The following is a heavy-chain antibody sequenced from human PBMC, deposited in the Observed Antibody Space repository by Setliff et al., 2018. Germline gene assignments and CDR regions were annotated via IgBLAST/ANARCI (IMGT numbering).Heavy chain of an antibody. CDR2: ISASNGDT. J-gene: IGHJ4*02. V-gene: IGHV1-18*01. D-gene: IGHD1-7*01. CDR1: GYTFTTNA. CDR3: ARDEDRNEMEIQGY. Sequence: ASVKVSCKASGYTFTTNAISWVRQAPGQGLEWMGWISASNGDTNYAENLQGRVTMTTDISTSTAYMELRSLRSDDTAVYYCARDEDRNEMEIQGYWGQGTRVTV.